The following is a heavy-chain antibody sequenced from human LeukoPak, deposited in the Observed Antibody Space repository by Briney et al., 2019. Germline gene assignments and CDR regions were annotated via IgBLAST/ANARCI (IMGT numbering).Heavy chain of an antibody. CDR1: GFTVNSNY. CDR2: IRYDGSNK. CDR3: AKDQKTSIDY. Sequence: NPGGSLRLSCAASGFTVNSNYMNWVRQAPGKGLEGVAFIRYDGSNKYYADSVKGRFTISRDNSKNTLYLQMNSLRAEDTAVYYCAKDQKTSIDYWGQGTLVPVSS. J-gene: IGHJ4*02. V-gene: IGHV3-30*02.